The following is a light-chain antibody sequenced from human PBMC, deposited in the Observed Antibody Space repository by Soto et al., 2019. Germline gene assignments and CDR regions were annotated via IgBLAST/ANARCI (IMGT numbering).Light chain of an antibody. Sequence: IVMTQSPDSLAVSLGERATINCKSSQSVLYIPNNKNYLAWYQQKPGQPPKLLIYGASTRESGVPDRFSGSGSGKDFTLPIGSLQAEDVAVYYCKQYLGDPPRTFGQGTKVAIK. J-gene: IGKJ1*01. CDR2: GAS. CDR1: QSVLYIPNNKNY. V-gene: IGKV4-1*01. CDR3: KQYLGDPPRT.